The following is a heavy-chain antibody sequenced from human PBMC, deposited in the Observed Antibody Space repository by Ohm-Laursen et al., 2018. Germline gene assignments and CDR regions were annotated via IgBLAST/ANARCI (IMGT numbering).Heavy chain of an antibody. Sequence: SLRLSCAASGFTFSSYSMNWVRQAPGKGLEWVSSISSSSSYIYYADSVKGRFTISRDNAKNSLYLQMNSLRAEDTAVYYCARPHDSSGYSNYWGQGTLVTVSS. CDR2: ISSSSSYI. CDR1: GFTFSSYS. V-gene: IGHV3-21*01. CDR3: ARPHDSSGYSNY. D-gene: IGHD3-22*01. J-gene: IGHJ4*02.